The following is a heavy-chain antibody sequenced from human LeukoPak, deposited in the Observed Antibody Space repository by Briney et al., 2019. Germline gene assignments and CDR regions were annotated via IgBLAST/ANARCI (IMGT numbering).Heavy chain of an antibody. V-gene: IGHV3-23*01. J-gene: IGHJ4*02. Sequence: GGSLRLSCAASGFTFSSYAMSWVRQAPGKGLEWVSAISGSGGSTYYADSVKGRFTISRDNSKNTLYLQVNSLRAEDTAVYYCAKDRRIAVAGFDYWGQGTLVTVSS. CDR2: ISGSGGST. CDR3: AKDRRIAVAGFDY. CDR1: GFTFSSYA. D-gene: IGHD6-19*01.